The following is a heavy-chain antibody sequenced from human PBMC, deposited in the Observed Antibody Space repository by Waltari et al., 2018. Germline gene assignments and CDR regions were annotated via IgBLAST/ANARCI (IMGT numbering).Heavy chain of an antibody. V-gene: IGHV4-34*02. CDR1: GGSFTGYY. D-gene: IGHD3-3*01. Sequence: QVELQQWGAGLLKPSETLSITCAVYGGSFTGYYWTWIRQFPGKGLEYIGEIKYSGTTNYNPSLRSRVAISADPSKNQFSLKLSSVTASDTAVYYCASTHIRSFGALTVPTSIDSWGHGIWVTVSS. CDR3: ASTHIRSFGALTVPTSIDS. CDR2: IKYSGTT. J-gene: IGHJ5*01.